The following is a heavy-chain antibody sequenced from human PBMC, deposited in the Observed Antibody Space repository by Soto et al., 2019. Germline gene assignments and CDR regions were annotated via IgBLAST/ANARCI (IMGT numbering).Heavy chain of an antibody. CDR1: GFAFSRHG. J-gene: IGHJ5*01. CDR3: AGDDGYEDNGLDS. V-gene: IGHV3-33*01. CDR2: IVRDGSED. Sequence: QVQLVESGGGVVQPGRSLRLSCAASGFAFSRHGMHWVRQAPGKGLEWVAVIVRDGSEDYYADSVEGRCTISRDNSKNTLYLEMNNLRPEDTAVYYWAGDDGYEDNGLDSWGQGTLVTVSS. D-gene: IGHD5-12*01.